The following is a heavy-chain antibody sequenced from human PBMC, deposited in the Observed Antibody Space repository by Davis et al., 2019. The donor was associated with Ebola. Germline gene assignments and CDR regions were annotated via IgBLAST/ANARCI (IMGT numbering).Heavy chain of an antibody. CDR2: ICYSGST. V-gene: IGHV4-39*07. J-gene: IGHJ4*02. Sequence: PSETLSLTCTVSGGSMSPYYWSWIRQPPGMRLEWVGSICYSGSTYYNPSLKSRVTISVDTSQNQFSLKLNSVTAADTALYYCARDGYSYEGYFDYWGQGTLVTVSS. CDR3: ARDGYSYEGYFDY. CDR1: GGSMSPYY. D-gene: IGHD5-18*01.